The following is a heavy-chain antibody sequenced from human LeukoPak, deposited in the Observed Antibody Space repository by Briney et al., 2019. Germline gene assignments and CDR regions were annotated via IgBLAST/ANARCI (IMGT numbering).Heavy chain of an antibody. V-gene: IGHV3-21*01. CDR1: GFTFSSYS. CDR3: ARELLSNQLLIGY. Sequence: GGSLRLSCAASGFTFSSYSMNWVRQAPGKGLEWVSSISSSSSYIYYADSVKGRFTISRDNAKNSLYLQMNSLRAEDTAVYYCARELLSNQLLIGYWGQGTLVTVSS. CDR2: ISSSSSYI. D-gene: IGHD2-2*01. J-gene: IGHJ4*02.